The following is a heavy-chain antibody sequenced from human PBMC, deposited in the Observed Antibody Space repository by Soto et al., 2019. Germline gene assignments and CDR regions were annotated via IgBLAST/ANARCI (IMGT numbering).Heavy chain of an antibody. D-gene: IGHD4-17*01. V-gene: IGHV3-23*01. Sequence: VTLLESGGGLAQPGGSLRLSCAASGFSFSSYAMGWVRQVPGKGLEWVSVINGGGDSTYNTNSVKGRFTISRDNSKDTLYLQMDSLTAEDTAVYYCAKAVTALRLYDMDVWGQGTTVTVTS. CDR3: AKAVTALRLYDMDV. CDR1: GFSFSSYA. CDR2: INGGGDST. J-gene: IGHJ6*02.